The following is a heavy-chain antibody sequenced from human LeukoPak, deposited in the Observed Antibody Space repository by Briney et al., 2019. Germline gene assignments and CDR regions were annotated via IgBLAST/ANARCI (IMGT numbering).Heavy chain of an antibody. D-gene: IGHD3-16*01. CDR2: IKNNDEGEKT. J-gene: IGHJ4*02. Sequence: GGSLRLSCAVSGFSFTNVWMNWVRRAPGKGLEWVGRIKNNDEGEKTDYAAPVKGRFTISRDDSKATLFLQMNSLKMEDTAIYYCTTGIDYGGGYWGQGTLVSVSS. CDR1: GFSFTNVW. CDR3: TTGIDYGGGY. V-gene: IGHV3-15*07.